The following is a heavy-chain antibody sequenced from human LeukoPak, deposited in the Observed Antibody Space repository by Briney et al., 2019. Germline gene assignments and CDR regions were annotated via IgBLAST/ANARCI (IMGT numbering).Heavy chain of an antibody. CDR2: IYYSGST. J-gene: IGHJ4*02. D-gene: IGHD1-26*01. CDR3: ARRNAGLSGSYTWDY. Sequence: SETLSLTCTVSGGSISSYYWSWIRQPPGKGLEWIGSIYYSGSTYYNPSLKSRVTISVDTSKNQFSLKLSSVTAADTAVYYCARRNAGLSGSYTWDYWGQGTLVTVSS. V-gene: IGHV4-59*05. CDR1: GGSISSYY.